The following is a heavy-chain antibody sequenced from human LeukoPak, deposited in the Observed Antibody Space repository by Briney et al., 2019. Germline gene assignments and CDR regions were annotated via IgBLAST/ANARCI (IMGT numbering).Heavy chain of an antibody. CDR1: GFTFSSYG. Sequence: PGGSLRLSCAASGFTFSSYGMSWVRQAPGKGLEWVSAISGSGGSTYYADSVKGRFTISGDNSKNTLYLQMNSLRAEDTAVYYCAKDQEIGYYYDSSGFDYWGQGTLVTVSS. V-gene: IGHV3-23*01. J-gene: IGHJ4*02. D-gene: IGHD3-22*01. CDR2: ISGSGGST. CDR3: AKDQEIGYYYDSSGFDY.